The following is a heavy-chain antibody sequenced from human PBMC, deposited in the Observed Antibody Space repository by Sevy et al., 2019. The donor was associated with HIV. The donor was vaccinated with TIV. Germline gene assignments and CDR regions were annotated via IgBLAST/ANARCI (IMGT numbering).Heavy chain of an antibody. V-gene: IGHV3-23*01. CDR1: GFTFSSYA. J-gene: IGHJ4*02. CDR3: AKVKRIGVAGRSYFDY. D-gene: IGHD6-19*01. Sequence: GGSLRLSCAASGFTFSSYAMSWVRQAPGKGLEWVSAISGSGGSTYYADSVKGRFTISRDNSKNTLYLQMNSLRAEDTAVYYCAKVKRIGVAGRSYFDYWGQGTLVTVSS. CDR2: ISGSGGST.